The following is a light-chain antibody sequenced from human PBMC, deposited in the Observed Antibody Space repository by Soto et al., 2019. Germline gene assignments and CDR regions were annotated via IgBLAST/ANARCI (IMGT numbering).Light chain of an antibody. J-gene: IGLJ1*01. V-gene: IGLV2-23*01. CDR3: YSYAGDSLYV. CDR2: DGT. Sequence: QSALTQPASVSGSPGQSITISCTGTSSDVGSYDRVSWYQHHPGKVPKLMVYDGTKRPSGVSDRFSGSKSGNTASLTISGLQAEDEADYYCYSYAGDSLYVFGTGTKLTVL. CDR1: SSDVGSYDR.